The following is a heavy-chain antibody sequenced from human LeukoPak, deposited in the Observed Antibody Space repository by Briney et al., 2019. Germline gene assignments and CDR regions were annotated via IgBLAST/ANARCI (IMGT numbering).Heavy chain of an antibody. J-gene: IGHJ4*02. CDR3: AKVIGYTYDFDY. D-gene: IGHD5-18*01. V-gene: IGHV3-23*01. Sequence: GGSLTLSCAASGFTFSSYAMTWVRQAPGKGLEWVSAISGSGVSTYYADSVKGRFTISRDNSKNTLYLQMNSLRAEDTAVYYCAKVIGYTYDFDYWGQGTRVTVSS. CDR2: ISGSGVST. CDR1: GFTFSSYA.